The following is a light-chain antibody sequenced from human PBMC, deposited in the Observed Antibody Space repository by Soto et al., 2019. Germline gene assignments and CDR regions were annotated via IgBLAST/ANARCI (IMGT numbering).Light chain of an antibody. CDR3: QQYKTWLT. V-gene: IGKV3-15*01. J-gene: IGKJ4*01. CDR1: QSVDYN. CDR2: GVA. Sequence: ELVLTQSPATLSVSPGERVTLSCRASQSVDYNLAWYQQKPGQAPRLLIYGVATRATGIPARFSGSASGTEFTLTISSLQSEDFAIYYCQQYKTWLTFGGGTKVEIK.